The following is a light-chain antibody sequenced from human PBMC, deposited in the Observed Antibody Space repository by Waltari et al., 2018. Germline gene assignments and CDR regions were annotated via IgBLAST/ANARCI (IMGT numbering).Light chain of an antibody. CDR2: WAS. CDR1: QSVLSSSNNKNY. V-gene: IGKV4-1*01. Sequence: DIVMTQSPDSLAVSLGERATIKCKSSQSVLSSSNNKNYLAWYQQKPGQPPKLLIYWASTRESGVPDRFSGSGSGTDFTLTISSLQAEDVAVYYCQQYYSTLLTFGGGTKVEIK. CDR3: QQYYSTLLT. J-gene: IGKJ4*01.